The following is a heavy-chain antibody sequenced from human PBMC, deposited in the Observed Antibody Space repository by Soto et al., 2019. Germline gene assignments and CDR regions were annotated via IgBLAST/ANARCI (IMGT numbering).Heavy chain of an antibody. CDR2: VYYTGST. D-gene: IGHD3-22*01. CDR1: GDSIITFY. V-gene: IGHV4-59*01. CDR3: ARGRTVRNYADDSSDYFYFFDY. J-gene: IGHJ4*02. Sequence: PSETLSLTCTVSGDSIITFYCGCRRQSPGKELEWIVYVYYTGSTNYNPSLKSRVTISVDRSKNQFSLKLTSANAADTAVYYCARGRTVRNYADDSSDYFYFFDYWGQGTQVTVSS.